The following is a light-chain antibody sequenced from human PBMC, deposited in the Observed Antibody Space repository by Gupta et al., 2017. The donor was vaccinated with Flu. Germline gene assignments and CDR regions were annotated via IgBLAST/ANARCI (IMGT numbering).Light chain of an antibody. CDR1: SGHSSYA. CDR2: LNSDGSH. Sequence: QLVLTQSPSASASLGASVKLTCTLSSGHSSYAIAWHQQQPEKGPRYLMKLNSDGSHSKGDGIPDRFSGSSSGAERYLTISSLQSEDEADYYCQTWGTGPWGVFGGGIKLTVL. J-gene: IGLJ2*01. V-gene: IGLV4-69*01. CDR3: QTWGTGPWGV.